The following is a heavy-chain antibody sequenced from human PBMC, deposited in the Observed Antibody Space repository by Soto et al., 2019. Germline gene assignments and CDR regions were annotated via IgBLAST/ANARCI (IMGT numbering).Heavy chain of an antibody. V-gene: IGHV4-59*01. CDR3: AREAGSGSYSDAFDI. J-gene: IGHJ3*02. CDR1: GCSISSYY. D-gene: IGHD1-26*01. CDR2: TYYSGST. Sequence: SETLSLTCTVSGCSISSYYWSWIGQPPGKGLKWIGYTYYSGSTNYNPSLNSRVTISVDSSKNQFSLKLSSVTAADTAVYYCAREAGSGSYSDAFDIWGQGTMVTVS.